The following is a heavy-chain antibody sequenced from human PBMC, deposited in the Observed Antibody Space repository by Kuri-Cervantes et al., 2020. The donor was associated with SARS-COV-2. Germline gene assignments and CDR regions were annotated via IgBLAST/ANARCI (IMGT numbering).Heavy chain of an antibody. V-gene: IGHV4-39*01. CDR1: GGSISSSGYY. CDR3: ARISRTGGYYGSGSPNWFDP. Sequence: SETLSLTCTVSGGSISSSGYYWGWIRQPPGKGLEWIGTIYYSGSTNYNPSLKSRVTISVDTSKNQFSLRLGSVTAADTAVFYRARISRTGGYYGSGSPNWFDPWGQGTLVTVSS. J-gene: IGHJ5*02. D-gene: IGHD3-10*01. CDR2: IYYSGST.